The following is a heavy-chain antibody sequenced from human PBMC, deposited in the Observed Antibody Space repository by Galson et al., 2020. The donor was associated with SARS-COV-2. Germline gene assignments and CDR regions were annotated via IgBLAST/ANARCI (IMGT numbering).Heavy chain of an antibody. CDR1: GVTFSSYI. CDR2: IIPLFGTA. J-gene: IGHJ4*02. Sequence: KISCKASGVTFSSYIINWVRQAPGQGLEWMGRIIPLFGTANYAQKFQGRVTITADESTSTAYMELSSLGSEDTAVYYCAREYDILTWGQGTLVTVSS. D-gene: IGHD3-9*01. CDR3: AREYDILT. V-gene: IGHV1-69*15.